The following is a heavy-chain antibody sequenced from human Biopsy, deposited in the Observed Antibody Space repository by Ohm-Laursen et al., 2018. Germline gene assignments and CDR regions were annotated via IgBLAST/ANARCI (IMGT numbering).Heavy chain of an antibody. CDR2: VDWDDYK. CDR3: ARTPILIVSAGLVYRHRRHLQGMDV. J-gene: IGHJ6*02. Sequence: TQTLTLTCSFSGFSLSARGMCVSWIRQAPGKALEWLARVDWDDYKDYSASLQTKLSISKYTSNDQVVLTVNNVDPADTATYYCARTPILIVSAGLVYRHRRHLQGMDVWGQGIAVTVS. D-gene: IGHD6-13*01. CDR1: GFSLSARGMC. V-gene: IGHV2-70*11.